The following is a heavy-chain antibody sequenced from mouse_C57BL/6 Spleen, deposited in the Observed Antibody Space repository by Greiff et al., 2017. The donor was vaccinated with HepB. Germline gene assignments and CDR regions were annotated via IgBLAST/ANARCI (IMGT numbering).Heavy chain of an antibody. CDR1: GYTFTSYG. V-gene: IGHV1-81*01. Sequence: QVQLQQSGAELARPGASVKLSCKASGYTFTSYGISWVKQRPGQGLEWIGEIYPRSGNTYYNEKFKGKATLTADKSSSTAYMELRSLTSEDSAVYFCARRGNDYDGAMDYWGQGTSVTVSS. CDR2: IYPRSGNT. J-gene: IGHJ4*01. CDR3: ARRGNDYDGAMDY. D-gene: IGHD2-4*01.